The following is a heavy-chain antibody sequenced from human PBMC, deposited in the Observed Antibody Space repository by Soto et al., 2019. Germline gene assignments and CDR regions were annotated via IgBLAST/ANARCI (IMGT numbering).Heavy chain of an antibody. CDR1: GYTFTSYG. Sequence: ASVKVSCKASGYTFTSYGIHWVRQAPGQRLEWMGWINAANGDTKYSPKFQGRVTITRDTSASTAYMELSGLRSEDTAVYYCVRRHVSATGIDWFDPWGQGTLVTVSS. CDR3: VRRHVSATGIDWFDP. V-gene: IGHV1-3*01. CDR2: INAANGDT. D-gene: IGHD6-13*01. J-gene: IGHJ5*02.